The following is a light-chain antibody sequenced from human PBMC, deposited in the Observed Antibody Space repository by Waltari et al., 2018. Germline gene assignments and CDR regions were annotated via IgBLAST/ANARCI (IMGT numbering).Light chain of an antibody. CDR1: QSIGSW. V-gene: IGKV1-5*03. CDR2: EAT. CDR3: QRYNSYPIT. J-gene: IGKJ3*01. Sequence: DIQMTQSPSTLSASVGDRVTITCRASQSIGSWLAWDQQKPGKAPNLLIYEATSLESGVPSRFSASGSGTEFTLTISSLQPDDFATYYCQRYNSYPITFGPGTKVDI.